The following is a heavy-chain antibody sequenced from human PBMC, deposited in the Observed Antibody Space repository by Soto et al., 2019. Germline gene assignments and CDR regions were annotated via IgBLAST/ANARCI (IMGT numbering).Heavy chain of an antibody. CDR2: IIPIFGTA. D-gene: IGHD3-22*01. CDR1: GGTFSSYA. J-gene: IGHJ5*02. Sequence: SVKVSCKASGGTFSSYAISWVRQAPGQGLEWMGGIIPIFGTANYAQKFQGRVTITADESTSTAYMELSSLRSEDTAVYYCADAHLDYYDSSGYYSYNGFDPWGQGTLVTVSS. CDR3: ADAHLDYYDSSGYYSYNGFDP. V-gene: IGHV1-69*13.